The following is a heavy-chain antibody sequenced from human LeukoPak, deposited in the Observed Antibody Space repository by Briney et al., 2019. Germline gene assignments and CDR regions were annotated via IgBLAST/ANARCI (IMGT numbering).Heavy chain of an antibody. J-gene: IGHJ4*02. CDR3: AKSATTMIVVVQRGGYFDY. CDR1: GFTFSSYA. CDR2: ISGSGGST. Sequence: PGGSLRLSCAASGFTFSSYAMSWVRQAPGKGLEWVSAISGSGGSTYYADSVKGRFTISRDNSKNTLYLQMNSLRAEDTAVYYCAKSATTMIVVVQRGGYFDYWGQGTLVIVSS. D-gene: IGHD3-22*01. V-gene: IGHV3-23*01.